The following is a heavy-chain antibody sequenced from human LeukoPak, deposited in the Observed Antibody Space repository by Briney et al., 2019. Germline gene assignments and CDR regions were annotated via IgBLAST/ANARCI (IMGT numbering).Heavy chain of an antibody. CDR3: ARRDSGSYYQSSLDAFDI. CDR1: GGSISSSSYY. V-gene: IGHV4-39*01. Sequence: SETLSLTCTVSGGSISSSSYYWGWIRQPPGKGLEWIGSIYYSGSTYYNPSLKSRVTISVDTSKNQFSLKPSSVTAADTAVYYCARRDSGSYYQSSLDAFDIWGQGTMVTVSS. CDR2: IYYSGST. J-gene: IGHJ3*02. D-gene: IGHD1-26*01.